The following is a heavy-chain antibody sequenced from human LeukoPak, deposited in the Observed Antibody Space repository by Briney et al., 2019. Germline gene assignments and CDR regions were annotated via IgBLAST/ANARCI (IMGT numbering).Heavy chain of an antibody. CDR3: ARARIRRGVNWFDP. Sequence: ASVKVSCKASGYTFTSYGISWVRQAPGQGLEWMGWISAYNGNTNYAQKLQGRVTMTTDTSTSTAYMELRSLRSDDTAVYYCARARIRRGVNWFDPWGQGTLVTVSS. J-gene: IGHJ5*02. CDR1: GYTFTSYG. CDR2: ISAYNGNT. V-gene: IGHV1-18*01. D-gene: IGHD3-10*01.